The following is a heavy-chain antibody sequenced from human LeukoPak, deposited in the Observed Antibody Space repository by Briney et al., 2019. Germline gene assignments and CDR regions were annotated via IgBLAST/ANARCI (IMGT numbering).Heavy chain of an antibody. CDR1: GFTFSSYA. J-gene: IGHJ4*02. CDR3: AKGIRSSVTKLNYLDY. CDR2: FSGSGGST. D-gene: IGHD4-17*01. V-gene: IGHV3-23*01. Sequence: GGSLRLSCVAPGFTFSSYAMSWVRQAPGKGLEWVSAFSGSGGSTYSADSVKGRFTISRDNSKNTLYLQMNRLRAEDTAVYYCAKGIRSSVTKLNYLDYWGQGTLVTVSS.